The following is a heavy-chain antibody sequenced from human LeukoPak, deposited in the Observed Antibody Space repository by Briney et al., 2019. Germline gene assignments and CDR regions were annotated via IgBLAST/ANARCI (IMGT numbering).Heavy chain of an antibody. CDR1: GYAFSSYG. CDR3: ATGLHSWNGVGSGLDC. CDR2: ISIYNGYT. Sequence: ASVKVSCKASGYAFSSYGLGWVRQAPGQGLEGMGWISIYNGYTKYAQNLQGRVTMTADTSTSTAYMELRSLRSDDTAMYYCATGLHSWNGVGSGLDCWGQGTLVTVSS. D-gene: IGHD2-8*01. V-gene: IGHV1-18*01. J-gene: IGHJ4*02.